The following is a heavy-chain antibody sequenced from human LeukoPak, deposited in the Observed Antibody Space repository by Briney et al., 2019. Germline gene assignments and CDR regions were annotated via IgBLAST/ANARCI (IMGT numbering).Heavy chain of an antibody. V-gene: IGHV3-30*04. Sequence: GGSLRLSCAASGFTFSSYAMHWVRQAPGKGLEWVAVISYDGSNRYYADSVKGRFTISRDNSKNTLYLQMNSLRAEDTAVYYCARDFVAAHIYWGQGTLVTVSS. CDR3: ARDFVAAHIY. CDR2: ISYDGSNR. CDR1: GFTFSSYA. D-gene: IGHD6-19*01. J-gene: IGHJ4*02.